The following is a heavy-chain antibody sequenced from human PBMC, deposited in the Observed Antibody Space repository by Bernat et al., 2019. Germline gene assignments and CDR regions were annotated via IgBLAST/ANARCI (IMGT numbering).Heavy chain of an antibody. D-gene: IGHD1-7*01. J-gene: IGHJ4*02. CDR1: RYTFTSYT. Sequence: QVQLVQSGAEVKKPGASVKVSCKTSRYTFTSYTIHWMRQAPGQRLEWMGWINTGNGNTEYSQKFQGRVTITRDTSAGTAYMDLSSLRSEDTAVYYCAKERGVTGKWNYPFFDYWGQGTLVTVSS. V-gene: IGHV1-3*04. CDR3: AKERGVTGKWNYPFFDY. CDR2: INTGNGNT.